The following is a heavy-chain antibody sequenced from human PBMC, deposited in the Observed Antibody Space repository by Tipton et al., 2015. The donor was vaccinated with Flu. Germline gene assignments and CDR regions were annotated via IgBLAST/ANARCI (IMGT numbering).Heavy chain of an antibody. J-gene: IGHJ3*02. CDR2: MYYSGST. CDR3: VRDVYGTDAFEI. Sequence: LRLSCAVYGGSFSGYYWSWIRQHPGKGLEWIGYMYYSGSTYYNPSLKSRVTISVDTPKNQFSLKLSSVTAADTAVYYCVRDVYGTDAFEIWGQGTKVTVSS. CDR1: GGSFSGYY. D-gene: IGHD2-8*01. V-gene: IGHV4-31*11.